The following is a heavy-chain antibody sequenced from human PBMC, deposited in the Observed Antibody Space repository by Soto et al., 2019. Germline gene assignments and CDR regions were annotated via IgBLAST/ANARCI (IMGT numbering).Heavy chain of an antibody. CDR2: INGGSGHT. D-gene: IGHD2-15*01. J-gene: IGHJ5*02. Sequence: ASVKVSCKASGYAFINSTMHWVRQAPGQSLEWMGWINGGSGHTRYSQKFEGRVTITKDTSASSAYMELSSLRSDDTAVYYCARVLTPNWFDPWGQGTLVTVSS. CDR3: ARVLTPNWFDP. V-gene: IGHV1-3*01. CDR1: GYAFINST.